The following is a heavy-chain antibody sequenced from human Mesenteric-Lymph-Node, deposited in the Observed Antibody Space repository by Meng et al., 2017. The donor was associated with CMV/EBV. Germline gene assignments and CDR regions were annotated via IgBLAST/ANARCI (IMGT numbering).Heavy chain of an antibody. V-gene: IGHV1-2*02. CDR2: INPNSGGT. D-gene: IGHD4/OR15-4a*01. Sequence: ASVKVSCKASGYTFTGYYMHWVRQAPGQGLEWMGWINPNSGGTNYAQKFQGRVSMTRDTSISTAYMELSWLSSDDTAIYYCAKDDTRGFDYGSHDYWGQGTLVTVSS. CDR1: GYTFTGYY. J-gene: IGHJ4*02. CDR3: AKDDTRGFDYGSHDY.